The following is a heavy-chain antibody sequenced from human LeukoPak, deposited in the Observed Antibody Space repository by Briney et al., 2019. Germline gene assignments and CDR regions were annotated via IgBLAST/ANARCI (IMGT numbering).Heavy chain of an antibody. Sequence: GGSLRLSCAAPGFTFSKYVMSWVRQAPGKGLEWVSAISTGGGSTNYADSVKGRFTISRDNSKSTLYLQMNSLRAEDTALYFCARGAYCGGVFHTFFDNWGQGALVTVSS. J-gene: IGHJ4*02. CDR2: ISTGGGST. V-gene: IGHV3-23*01. CDR1: GFTFSKYV. D-gene: IGHD2-21*01. CDR3: ARGAYCGGVFHTFFDN.